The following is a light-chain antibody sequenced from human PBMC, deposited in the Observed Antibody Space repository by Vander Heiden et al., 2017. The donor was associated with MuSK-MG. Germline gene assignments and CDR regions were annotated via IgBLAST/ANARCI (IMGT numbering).Light chain of an antibody. CDR3: QVWDSGSDHWV. V-gene: IGLV3-21*04. Sequence: SYVLTQPPSVSVAPGKTARVTCGGNNLGSKSVPWYQQKSGQAPVLLIHFNSDRPSGIPERFTGSNSGNTATLTISRVEAGDEADYYCQVWDSGSDHWVFGGGTKLTVL. CDR2: FNS. J-gene: IGLJ3*02. CDR1: NLGSKS.